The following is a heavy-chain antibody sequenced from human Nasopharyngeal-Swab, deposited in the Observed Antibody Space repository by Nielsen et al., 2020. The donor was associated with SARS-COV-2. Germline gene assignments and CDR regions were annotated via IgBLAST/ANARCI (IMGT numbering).Heavy chain of an antibody. V-gene: IGHV1-3*01. D-gene: IGHD3-16*01. Sequence: ASVKVSCKASGYTFTSYAMHWVRQAPGQRLEWMGWINAGNGNTKYSQKFQGRVTITRDTSASTVYMELSSLRSEDTAVYYCARDDMGGWFDPWGQGTLVTVSS. CDR3: ARDDMGGWFDP. CDR2: INAGNGNT. CDR1: GYTFTSYA. J-gene: IGHJ5*02.